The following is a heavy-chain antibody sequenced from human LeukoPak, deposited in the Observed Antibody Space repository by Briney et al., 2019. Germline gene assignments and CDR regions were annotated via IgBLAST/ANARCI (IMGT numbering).Heavy chain of an antibody. V-gene: IGHV3-30*18. CDR3: AKDNTPEQLPHDY. Sequence: GGSLRLSCAASGFSFSSYAMSWVRQAPGKGLEWVSVISYDGSDQYYADSVKGRFTISRDNSKNTLYLQMNSLRAADTAVYYCAKDNTPEQLPHDYWGQGTLVIVSS. J-gene: IGHJ4*02. D-gene: IGHD1/OR15-1a*01. CDR1: GFSFSSYA. CDR2: ISYDGSDQ.